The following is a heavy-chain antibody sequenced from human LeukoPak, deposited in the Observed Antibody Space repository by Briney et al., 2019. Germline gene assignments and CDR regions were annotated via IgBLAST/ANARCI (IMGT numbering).Heavy chain of an antibody. D-gene: IGHD6-13*01. CDR2: ISAYNGNT. CDR1: GYTFTSYG. V-gene: IGHV1-18*01. J-gene: IGHJ6*02. CDR3: ASFPNAAAGPDYYYYGMDV. Sequence: ASGKVSCKASGYTFTSYGISWVRQAPGQGLEWMGWISAYNGNTNYAQKLQGRVTMTTDTSTSTAYMELRSLRSDDTAVYYCASFPNAAAGPDYYYYGMDVWGQGTTVTVSS.